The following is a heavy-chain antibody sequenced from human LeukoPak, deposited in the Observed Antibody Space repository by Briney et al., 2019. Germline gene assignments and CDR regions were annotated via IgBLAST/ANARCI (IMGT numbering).Heavy chain of an antibody. CDR3: ARDDSDTAIDMDV. CDR1: GYTFTSYA. CDR2: INTNTGNP. D-gene: IGHD5-18*01. V-gene: IGHV7-4-1*02. J-gene: IGHJ6*04. Sequence: SVKVSCKASGYTFTSYAMNWVRQAPGQGLEWMGWINTNTGNPTYAQGFTGRFVFSLDTSVSTAYLQISSLKAEDTAVYYCARDDSDTAIDMDVWGKGTTVTVSS.